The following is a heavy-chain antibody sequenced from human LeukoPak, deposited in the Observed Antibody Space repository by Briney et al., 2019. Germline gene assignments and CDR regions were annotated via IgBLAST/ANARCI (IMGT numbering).Heavy chain of an antibody. V-gene: IGHV3-23*01. CDR1: GFTFSSYG. CDR3: AKDRYSDNTGHHYENEY. Sequence: GGSQRLSCTASGFTFSSYGMSCVRQAPGKGLDWVSAVSSGGNSNYADSVTGRFTISRDNSKNTLYLQMNSLRAEDTAVYYCAKDRYSDNTGHHYENEYWGQGTLVTVSS. J-gene: IGHJ4*02. CDR2: VSSGGNS. D-gene: IGHD3-22*01.